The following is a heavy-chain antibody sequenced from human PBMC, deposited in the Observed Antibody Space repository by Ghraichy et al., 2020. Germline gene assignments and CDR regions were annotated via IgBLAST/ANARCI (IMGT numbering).Heavy chain of an antibody. D-gene: IGHD2-2*03. V-gene: IGHV4-34*01. Sequence: SETLSLTCAVYGGSFSGYYWSWIRQPPGKGLEWIGEINHSGSTNYNPSLKSRVTISVDTSKNQFSLKLSSVTAADTAVYYCARGQIGYCSSTSCYPRTRIWYFDLWGRGTLVTVSS. J-gene: IGHJ2*01. CDR3: ARGQIGYCSSTSCYPRTRIWYFDL. CDR2: INHSGST. CDR1: GGSFSGYY.